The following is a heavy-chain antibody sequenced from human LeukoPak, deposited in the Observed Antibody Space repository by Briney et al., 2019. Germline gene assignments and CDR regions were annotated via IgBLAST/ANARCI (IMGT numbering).Heavy chain of an antibody. CDR1: GYTFTGYY. CDR2: INPNSGGT. J-gene: IGHJ4*02. CDR3: ARAPSSRWYSYYFDY. Sequence: ASVKVSYKASGYTFTGYYMHWVRQAPGQGLEWMGWINPNSGGTNYAQKFQGRVTMTRDTSISTAYMELSRLRSDDTAVYYCARAPSSRWYSYYFDYWGQGTLVTVSS. D-gene: IGHD6-13*01. V-gene: IGHV1-2*02.